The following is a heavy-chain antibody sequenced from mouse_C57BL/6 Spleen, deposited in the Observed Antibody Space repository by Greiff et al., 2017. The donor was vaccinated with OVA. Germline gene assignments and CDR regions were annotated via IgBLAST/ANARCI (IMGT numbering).Heavy chain of an antibody. CDR1: GYTFTSYW. V-gene: IGHV1-69*01. CDR2: IDPSDSYT. CDR3: ARKSNWDFDY. D-gene: IGHD4-1*01. J-gene: IGHJ2*01. Sequence: QVQLQQPGADLVMPGASVKLSCKASGYTFTSYWMHWVKQRPGQGLEWIGEIDPSDSYTNYNQKFKGKSTLTVDKSSSPAYMQLSSLTSEDSAVYYCARKSNWDFDYWGQGTTLTVAS.